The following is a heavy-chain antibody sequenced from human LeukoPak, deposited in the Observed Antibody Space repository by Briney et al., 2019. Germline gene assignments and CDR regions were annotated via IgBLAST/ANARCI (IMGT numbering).Heavy chain of an antibody. V-gene: IGHV4-31*03. CDR1: GGSISGGGYY. CDR2: IYYSGST. CDR3: ARVGGNPASDAFDI. D-gene: IGHD4-23*01. J-gene: IGHJ3*02. Sequence: SETLSLTCTVSGGSISGGGYYWSWIRQHPGKGLEWIGYIYYSGSTYYNPSLKSRVTISVDTSKNQFSLKLSSVTAADTAVYYCARVGGNPASDAFDIWGQGTMVTVSS.